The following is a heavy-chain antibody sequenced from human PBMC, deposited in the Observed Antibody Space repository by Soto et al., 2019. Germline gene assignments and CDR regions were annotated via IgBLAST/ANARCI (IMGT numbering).Heavy chain of an antibody. V-gene: IGHV4-39*01. J-gene: IGHJ6*02. CDR3: GRQPGHCGSTTCFGYYSVDV. D-gene: IGHD2-2*01. CDR1: SGTISSSSYS. CDR2: IYYSGST. Sequence: QLQLQESGQRLVKPSETLSLTCSVSSGTISSSSYSWGWIRQPPGKGLEWIGTIYYSGSTHYNPSLEGRVAISADTPNNQLSLRLSSVTAADTAVYYCGRQPGHCGSTTCFGYYSVDVWGQGTTVTVS.